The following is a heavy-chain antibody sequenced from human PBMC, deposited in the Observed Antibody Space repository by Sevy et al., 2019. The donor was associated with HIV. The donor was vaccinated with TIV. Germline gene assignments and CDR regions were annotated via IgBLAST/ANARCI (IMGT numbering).Heavy chain of an antibody. J-gene: IGHJ5*02. CDR3: AKVPDFGVVIYWFDH. CDR1: GFTFSSYA. V-gene: IGHV3-23*01. D-gene: IGHD3-3*01. CDR2: ISGSGGST. Sequence: GGSLRLSCAASGFTFSSYAMNWVRQAPGKGLEWVSSISGSGGSTYYADSVKGRFTISRDNSKNTLYLQMNSLRAEDTAVYYCAKVPDFGVVIYWFDHWGQGTLVTVSS.